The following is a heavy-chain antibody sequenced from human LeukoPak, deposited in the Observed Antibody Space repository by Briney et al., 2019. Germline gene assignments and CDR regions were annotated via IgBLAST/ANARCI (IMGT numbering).Heavy chain of an antibody. D-gene: IGHD3-16*02. Sequence: SQTLSLTCTVSGCSISSGTYYWSWLRQHPGKSLEWIEYIYYSGSTSYNPSRKSRVTISVDTSKNQFSLKLSSVTAADTAMYYCARDLSNYDYIWGSYRATDAFDIWGQGTMVTVSS. J-gene: IGHJ3*02. CDR2: IYYSGST. V-gene: IGHV4-31*03. CDR3: ARDLSNYDYIWGSYRATDAFDI. CDR1: GCSISSGTYY.